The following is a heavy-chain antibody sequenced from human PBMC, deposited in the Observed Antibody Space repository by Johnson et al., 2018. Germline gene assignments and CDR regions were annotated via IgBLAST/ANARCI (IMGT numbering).Heavy chain of an antibody. CDR2: ILFDGRDK. J-gene: IGHJ3*01. D-gene: IGHD3-22*01. V-gene: IGHV3-30*18. CDR1: GFIFSSYG. CDR3: AKDHYDSSGSQPFDS. Sequence: QVQLQESGGGVVQPGRSLRISCEASGFIFSSYGMHWVRQAPGKGLEWVTGILFDGRDKHYVDAVEGRFTPSRDNSKDTLYLQMNNLRPEDTAVYFCAKDHYDSSGSQPFDSWGQGTMVTVSA.